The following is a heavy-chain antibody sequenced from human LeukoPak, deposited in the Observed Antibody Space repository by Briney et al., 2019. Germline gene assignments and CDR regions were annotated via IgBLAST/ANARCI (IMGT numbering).Heavy chain of an antibody. CDR1: GFTFSSYG. CDR3: AKDNFHYRSGSYTPAFDP. CDR2: IRYDGSNK. Sequence: GGSLRLSCAASGFTFSSYGMHWVRQAPGKGLEWVSFIRYDGSNKYYADSVKGRFTISRDNSKNTLYLQMNSLRAEDTAVYYCAKDNFHYRSGSYTPAFDPWGQGALVTVSS. D-gene: IGHD3-10*01. J-gene: IGHJ5*02. V-gene: IGHV3-30*02.